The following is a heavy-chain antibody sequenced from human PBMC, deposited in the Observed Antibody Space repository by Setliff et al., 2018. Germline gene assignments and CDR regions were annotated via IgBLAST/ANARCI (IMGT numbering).Heavy chain of an antibody. CDR3: VKDMAGSYFDGRFDY. CDR2: IKQDGSEK. Sequence: GGSLRLSCEASGFTFSNYWMSWVRQTAGKGMEWVAYIKQDGSEKYYVDSVKGRFTISRDNAKNSLSLQMNSLRVEDTALYYCVKDMAGSYFDGRFDYWGPGSLVTVSS. V-gene: IGHV3-7*03. CDR1: GFTFSNYW. J-gene: IGHJ4*02. D-gene: IGHD1-26*01.